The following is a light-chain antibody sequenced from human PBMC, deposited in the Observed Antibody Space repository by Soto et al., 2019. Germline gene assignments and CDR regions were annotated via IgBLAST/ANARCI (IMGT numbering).Light chain of an antibody. CDR3: QQYNNLPPWT. V-gene: IGKV3-20*01. Sequence: EIMLKQSPGTLSLSPGERATLSCRASQSVSSSYLAWYQQKPGQAPRLLIYGASSRATGIPDRFSGSGSGTEFTLTISSPQSEDFAVYYCQQYNNLPPWTFGQGSNVDIK. CDR2: GAS. J-gene: IGKJ1*01. CDR1: QSVSSSY.